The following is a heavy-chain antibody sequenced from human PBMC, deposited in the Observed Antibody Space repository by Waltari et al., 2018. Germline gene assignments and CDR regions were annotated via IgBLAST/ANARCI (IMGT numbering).Heavy chain of an antibody. D-gene: IGHD2-8*01. CDR3: ARSDCTNGVCERDYGMDV. CDR2: INPNRGGT. CDR1: GYTFTGYY. Sequence: QVQLVQSGAEVKKPGASVKVSCKASGYTFTGYYMHWVRQAPGQGLEWMGWINPNRGGTNYAQKFQGRVTMTRDTSISTAYMELSRLRSDDTAVYYCARSDCTNGVCERDYGMDVWGQGTTVTVSS. V-gene: IGHV1-2*02. J-gene: IGHJ6*02.